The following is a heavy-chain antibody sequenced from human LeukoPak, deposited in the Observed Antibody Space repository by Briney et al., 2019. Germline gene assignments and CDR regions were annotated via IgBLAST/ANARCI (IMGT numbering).Heavy chain of an antibody. CDR3: ARAHYYDSSDYGGIEH. D-gene: IGHD3-22*01. CDR1: GYTFTSYF. V-gene: IGHV1-46*01. J-gene: IGHJ1*01. CDR2: INPSGGST. Sequence: ASVMVSCKASGYTFTSYFIHWVRXAPGQXLEWMGXINPSGGSTNYAQKFQGRVTMTRDTSTSTVYMELSSLRSEDTAVYYCARAHYYDSSDYGGIEHWCQGTLVTVSS.